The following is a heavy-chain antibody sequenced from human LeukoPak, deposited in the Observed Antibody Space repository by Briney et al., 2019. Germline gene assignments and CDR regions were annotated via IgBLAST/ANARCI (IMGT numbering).Heavy chain of an antibody. J-gene: IGHJ5*02. Sequence: PSETLSLTCTVPGGSISSYYWSWIRQPPGKGLEWIGYIYYSGSTNYNPSLKSRVTISVDTSKNQFSLKLSSVTAADTAVYYCARGSSMVREVISFRFDPWGQGTLVTVS. CDR3: ARGSSMVREVISFRFDP. CDR1: GGSISSYY. D-gene: IGHD3-10*01. V-gene: IGHV4-59*01. CDR2: IYYSGST.